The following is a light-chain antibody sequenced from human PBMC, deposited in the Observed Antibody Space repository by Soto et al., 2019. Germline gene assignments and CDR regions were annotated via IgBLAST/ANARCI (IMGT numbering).Light chain of an antibody. V-gene: IGLV1-51*01. Sequence: QSVLTQPPSVSAAPGQRVTISCSGSGSNIGSSYVSWYQQLPGSAPKVLIYQKNKRPSEIPDRFSGSKSGASATLDISGLQPGDEADDYCGTGDLSLRGYVFGAGTKLTVL. CDR2: QKN. CDR1: GSNIGSSY. CDR3: GTGDLSLRGYV. J-gene: IGLJ1*01.